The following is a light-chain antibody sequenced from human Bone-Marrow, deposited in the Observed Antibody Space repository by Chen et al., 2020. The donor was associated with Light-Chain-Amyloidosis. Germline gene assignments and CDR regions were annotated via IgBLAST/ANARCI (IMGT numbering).Light chain of an antibody. CDR3: SSYTITNTIG. J-gene: IGLJ1*01. CDR1: SSDVGGDNH. CDR2: EVT. Sequence: QSALTQPASVSGSPGQSITISCTGTSSDVGGDNHVSWYQQHPDKAPKLLIYEVTNRPSWVPDRLAGSKSDNTASLTISGLQTEVEADYFCSSYTITNTIGFGSGARVTVL. V-gene: IGLV2-14*01.